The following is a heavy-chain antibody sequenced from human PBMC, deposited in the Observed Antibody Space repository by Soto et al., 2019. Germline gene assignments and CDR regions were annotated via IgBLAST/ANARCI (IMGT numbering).Heavy chain of an antibody. Sequence: GGSLRLSCAASGFTFSSYAMSWVRQAPGKGLEWVSGISGSGGSTYYADSVKGRFTISRDNSKNTLYLQMNSLRAEDTAVYYCAKNYDSSGYYHLVDYWGQGTLVTVSS. V-gene: IGHV3-23*01. J-gene: IGHJ4*02. CDR2: ISGSGGST. CDR3: AKNYDSSGYYHLVDY. D-gene: IGHD3-22*01. CDR1: GFTFSSYA.